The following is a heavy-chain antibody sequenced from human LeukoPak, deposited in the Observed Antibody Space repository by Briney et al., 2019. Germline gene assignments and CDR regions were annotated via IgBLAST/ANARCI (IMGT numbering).Heavy chain of an antibody. CDR3: ARDRDYYGSGSYFDY. D-gene: IGHD3-10*01. CDR1: CGSISCYY. Sequence: SETLSLTCTVSCGSISCYYWSWIRPPPGKGLEGIGYIYYSGSTNYNPSLKSRVTISVDTSKNQFSLKLSSVTAADTAVYYCARDRDYYGSGSYFDYWGQGTLVTVSS. V-gene: IGHV4-59*01. J-gene: IGHJ4*01. CDR2: IYYSGST.